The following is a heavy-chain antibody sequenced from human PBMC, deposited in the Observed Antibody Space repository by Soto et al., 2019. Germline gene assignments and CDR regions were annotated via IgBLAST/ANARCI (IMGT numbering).Heavy chain of an antibody. V-gene: IGHV3-23*01. D-gene: IGHD2-21*02. CDR2: ISGSGSST. J-gene: IGHJ4*02. CDR3: AKAPYRLGDPSGYFDY. CDR1: GFTVNSHY. Sequence: GGSLRLSCAASGFTVNSHYMSWVRQAPGKGLEWVSVISGSGSSTYYADSVKGRFTISRDNSKNTLYLQMNSLRAEDTAVYYCAKAPYRLGDPSGYFDYWGQGTLVTVSS.